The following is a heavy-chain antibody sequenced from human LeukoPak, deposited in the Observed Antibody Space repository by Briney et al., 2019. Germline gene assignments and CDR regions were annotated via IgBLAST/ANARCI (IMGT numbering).Heavy chain of an antibody. D-gene: IGHD3-9*01. J-gene: IGHJ5*02. CDR2: IYPGDSDT. Sequence: GESLKISCKGSGYSFTSYWIGWVRQMPGKGLEWMGIIYPGDSDTRYSPSFQGQVTNSADKSISTAYLQWSSLKASDTAMYYCAICGPLRYFDELNWCDPWRKGTVVTVSS. CDR3: AICGPLRYFDELNWCDP. CDR1: GYSFTSYW. V-gene: IGHV5-51*01.